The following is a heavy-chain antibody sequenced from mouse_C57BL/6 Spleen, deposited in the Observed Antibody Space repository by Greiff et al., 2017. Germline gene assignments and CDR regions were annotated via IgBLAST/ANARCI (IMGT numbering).Heavy chain of an antibody. CDR2: IDPSDSYP. D-gene: IGHD2-4*01. CDR1: GYTFTSYW. J-gene: IGHJ4*01. V-gene: IGHV1-69*01. Sequence: QVQLQQPGAELVMPGASVKLSCKASGYTFTSYWMHWVKQRPGQGLEWIGEIDPSDSYPNYNQKFKGKSTLTVDKSSSTAYMQLSSLTSEDSAVYYCARQEPDYDGYYAMDYWGQGTSVTVSS. CDR3: ARQEPDYDGYYAMDY.